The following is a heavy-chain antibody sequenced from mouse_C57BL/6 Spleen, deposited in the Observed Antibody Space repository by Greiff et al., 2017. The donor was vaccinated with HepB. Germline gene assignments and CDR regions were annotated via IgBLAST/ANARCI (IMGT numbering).Heavy chain of an antibody. CDR3: ARRGYSNYEGFAY. J-gene: IGHJ3*01. V-gene: IGHV1-52*01. Sequence: VHLQQPGAELVRPGSSVKLSCKASGYTFTSYWMHWVKQRPIQGLEWIGNIDPSDSETHYNQKFKDKATLTVDKSSSTAYMQLSSLTSEDSAVYYCARRGYSNYEGFAYWGQGTLVTVSA. CDR2: IDPSDSET. CDR1: GYTFTSYW. D-gene: IGHD2-5*01.